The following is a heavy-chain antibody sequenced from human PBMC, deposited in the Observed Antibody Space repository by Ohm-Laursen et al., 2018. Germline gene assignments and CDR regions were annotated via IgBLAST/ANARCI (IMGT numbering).Heavy chain of an antibody. J-gene: IGHJ4*02. CDR3: AKDRDGSGWNDFEY. Sequence: SLRLSCAASGFSFKYYAMHWVRQAPGKGLEWLAALGNDGTEKFYADSVKGRFTISRDNSRNTLSLQMDTLRAEDTAIYYCAKDRDGSGWNDFEYWGQGTLVTVSS. D-gene: IGHD6-19*01. CDR1: GFSFKYYA. V-gene: IGHV3-30*18. CDR2: LGNDGTEK.